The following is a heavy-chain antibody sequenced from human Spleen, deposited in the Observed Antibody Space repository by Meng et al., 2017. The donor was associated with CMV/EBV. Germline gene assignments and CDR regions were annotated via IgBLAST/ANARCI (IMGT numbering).Heavy chain of an antibody. J-gene: IGHJ6*02. D-gene: IGHD1-14*01. CDR2: IYSGGST. CDR3: ARVNGYKVSMDV. CDR1: GFTVSSNY. V-gene: IGHV3-53*01. Sequence: GGSLRLSCAASGFTVSSNYMSWVRQAPGKGLEWVSVIYSGGSTYYADSAKGRFTISRDNSKNTLYLQMNSLRAEDTAVYYCARVNGYKVSMDVWGQGTTVTVSS.